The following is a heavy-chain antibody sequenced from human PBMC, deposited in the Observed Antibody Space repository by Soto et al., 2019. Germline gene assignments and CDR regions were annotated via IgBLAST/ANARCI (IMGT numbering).Heavy chain of an antibody. CDR2: ISGSGGST. D-gene: IGHD3-22*01. Sequence: EVQLLESGGGLVQPGGSLRLSCAASGLTFSSYAMSWVRQAPGKGLEWVSAISGSGGSTYYADSVKGRFTISRDNSKNTLYLQMNSLRAEDTAVYYCAKVVKSANYYDSSGTGRWGQGTLVTVSS. CDR1: GLTFSSYA. J-gene: IGHJ4*02. CDR3: AKVVKSANYYDSSGTGR. V-gene: IGHV3-23*01.